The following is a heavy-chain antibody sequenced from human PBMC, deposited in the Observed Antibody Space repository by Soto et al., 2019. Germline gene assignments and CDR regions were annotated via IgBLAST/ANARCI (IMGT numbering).Heavy chain of an antibody. CDR2: IIPIFGTA. CDR1: GGTFSSYA. Sequence: ASVKVSCKASGGTFSSYAISWVRQAPGQGLEWMGGIIPIFGTANYAQKFQGRVTITADKSTSTAYMELSSLRSEDTAVYYCARGEVAGTSGAFDIWGQGKMVTVSS. D-gene: IGHD6-19*01. CDR3: ARGEVAGTSGAFDI. V-gene: IGHV1-69*06. J-gene: IGHJ3*02.